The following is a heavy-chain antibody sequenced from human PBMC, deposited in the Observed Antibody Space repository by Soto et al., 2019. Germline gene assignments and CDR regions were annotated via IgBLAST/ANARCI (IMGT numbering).Heavy chain of an antibody. D-gene: IGHD1-26*01. Sequence: SETLSLTCTFSGGSISSYYWSWIRQPPGKGLEWIGYIYYSGSTNYNPSLKSRVTISVDTSKNQFSLKLSSVTAEDTAVYYCESAGTLGIDSWGQGTLVTVSS. CDR3: ESAGTLGIDS. V-gene: IGHV4-59*01. J-gene: IGHJ4*02. CDR2: IYYSGST. CDR1: GGSISSYY.